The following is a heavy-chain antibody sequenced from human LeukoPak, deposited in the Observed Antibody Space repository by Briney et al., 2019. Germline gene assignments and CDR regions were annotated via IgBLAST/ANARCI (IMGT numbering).Heavy chain of an antibody. J-gene: IGHJ4*02. D-gene: IGHD4-23*01. CDR3: ANSYDGKIVPFDN. Sequence: SETLSLTCTVSGGSITNSYWNWVRQPPGKGLEWIGYIYSSGNTNYNPSLKSRVTISLDVSKNQFSLKLTSVTAADTAVYYCANSYDGKIVPFDNWGQGALVAVSS. V-gene: IGHV4-4*09. CDR2: IYSSGNT. CDR1: GGSITNSY.